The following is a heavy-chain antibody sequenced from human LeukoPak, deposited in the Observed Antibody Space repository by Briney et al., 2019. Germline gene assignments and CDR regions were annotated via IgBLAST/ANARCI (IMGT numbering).Heavy chain of an antibody. D-gene: IGHD4/OR15-4a*01. CDR1: GFTFSSYS. Sequence: PGGTLRLSCAASGFTFSSYSMNWVRQAPGKGLEWVSSINSSSSNIYYADSVKGRFTISRATANNSLYLLMNGLSAEATVVYYRARDPVMAMVAPDYWGQGTLVTVSS. CDR3: ARDPVMAMVAPDY. V-gene: IGHV3-21*01. CDR2: INSSSSNI. J-gene: IGHJ4*02.